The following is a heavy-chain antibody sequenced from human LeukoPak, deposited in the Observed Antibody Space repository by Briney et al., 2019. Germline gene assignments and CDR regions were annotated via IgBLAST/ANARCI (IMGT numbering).Heavy chain of an antibody. CDR1: GFTFSSYA. CDR3: AKDRSSGWYTTLDY. J-gene: IGHJ4*02. D-gene: IGHD6-19*01. Sequence: PGGSLRLSCAASGFTFSSYAITWVRQAPGKGLEWVSAVSGSGGNTSYADSVKGRFTISRDNSKKTLYLQMNSLRAEDTAVYYCAKDRSSGWYTTLDYWGQGVLVTVSS. CDR2: VSGSGGNT. V-gene: IGHV3-23*01.